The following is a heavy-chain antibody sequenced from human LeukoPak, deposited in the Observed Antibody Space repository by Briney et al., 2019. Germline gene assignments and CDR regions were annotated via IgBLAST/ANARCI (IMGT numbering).Heavy chain of an antibody. V-gene: IGHV1-69*13. CDR3: AREIVVVPAARDYYYYYGMDV. CDR2: IIPIFGTA. D-gene: IGHD2-2*01. J-gene: IGHJ6*02. CDR1: GGTFSSYA. Sequence: SVKVSCKASGGTFSSYAISWVRQAPGQGLEWMGGIIPIFGTANYAQKFQGRVTITADESTSTAYMELSSLRSEDTAVYYCAREIVVVPAARDYYYYYGMDVWGQGTTVTVSS.